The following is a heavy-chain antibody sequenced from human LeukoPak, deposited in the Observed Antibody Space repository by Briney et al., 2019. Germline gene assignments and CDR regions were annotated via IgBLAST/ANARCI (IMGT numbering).Heavy chain of an antibody. Sequence: ASVKVSCKASGYTFTGYYMHCVRQAPGQGLEWMGWIDPNSGGKNYAQKFQSRVTMTRDTSISTAYMELSRLRSDDTAVYYCARDFYIVVVNWFDPWGQGTLVTVS. D-gene: IGHD2-2*01. V-gene: IGHV1-2*02. CDR1: GYTFTGYY. CDR2: IDPNSGGK. CDR3: ARDFYIVVVNWFDP. J-gene: IGHJ5*02.